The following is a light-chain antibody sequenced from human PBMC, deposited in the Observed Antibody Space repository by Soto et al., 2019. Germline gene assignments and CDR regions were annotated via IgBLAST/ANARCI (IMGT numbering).Light chain of an antibody. J-gene: IGLJ1*01. CDR2: DVS. CDR1: SSDVGGYNY. V-gene: IGLV2-14*01. CDR3: SSYTSSSPL. Sequence: QSALTQPASVSGSPGQSITISCTGTSSDVGGYNYVSWYQQHPDKAPKLMIYDVSNRPSGVSNRFSGSKSGNTASLTISGLQAEDEADYYCSSYTSSSPLFGTGTKLTVL.